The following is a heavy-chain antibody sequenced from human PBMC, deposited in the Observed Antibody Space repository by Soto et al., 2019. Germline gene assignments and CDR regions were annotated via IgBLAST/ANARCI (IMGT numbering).Heavy chain of an antibody. Sequence: QVQLVESGGGVVQPGRSLRLSCAASGLSFSNYGMHWVRQAPGKGLEWVAVTSFNGNNKWYTGSVKGRFTISRDNSKNTLYLQMDSLRDEDTAVYYCARDSNRENYLEHWGPGTLVTVSS. V-gene: IGHV3-30*03. J-gene: IGHJ4*02. CDR1: GLSFSNYG. CDR2: TSFNGNNK. CDR3: ARDSNRENYLEH.